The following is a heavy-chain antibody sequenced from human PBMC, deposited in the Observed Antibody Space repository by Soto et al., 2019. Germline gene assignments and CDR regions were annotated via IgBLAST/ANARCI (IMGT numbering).Heavy chain of an antibody. CDR2: ISGSGGST. CDR3: ARTCSGGSCYSVGAFDI. Sequence: PGGSLRLSCAASGFTFSSYAMSWVRQAPGKGLEWVSAISGSGGSTYYADSVKGRFTISRDNSKNTLYLQMNSLRAEDTAVYYCARTCSGGSCYSVGAFDIWGQGTMVTVSS. CDR1: GFTFSSYA. J-gene: IGHJ3*02. D-gene: IGHD2-15*01. V-gene: IGHV3-23*01.